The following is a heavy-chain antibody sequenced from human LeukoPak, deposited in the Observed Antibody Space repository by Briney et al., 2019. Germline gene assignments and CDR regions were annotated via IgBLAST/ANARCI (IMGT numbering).Heavy chain of an antibody. CDR2: INPSGGST. V-gene: IGHV1-46*01. J-gene: IGHJ3*02. D-gene: IGHD3-9*01. CDR1: GYTFTSYY. CDR3: ARTPLLRYFDWLTRDDAFDI. Sequence: GASVKVSCKASGYTFTSYYMHWVRQAPGQGLEWMGIINPSGGSTSYAQKFQGRVTMTRDTSTSTVYMELSSLRSEDTAVYYCARTPLLRYFDWLTRDDAFDIWGQGTMVTVSS.